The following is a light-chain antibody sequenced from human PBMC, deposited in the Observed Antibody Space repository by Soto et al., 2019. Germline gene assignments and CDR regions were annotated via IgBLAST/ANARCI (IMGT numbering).Light chain of an antibody. V-gene: IGLV2-14*01. Sequence: QSALTQPASVSGSPGQSITISCTGTSSDVGGYNYVSWYQQHPGKAPKLMIYDVSNRPSGVSNRLSASKSGNTASLTISGLQAEDEADYYCSSYTSSSTLLYVFGTGTKLTVL. CDR3: SSYTSSSTLLYV. CDR2: DVS. J-gene: IGLJ1*01. CDR1: SSDVGGYNY.